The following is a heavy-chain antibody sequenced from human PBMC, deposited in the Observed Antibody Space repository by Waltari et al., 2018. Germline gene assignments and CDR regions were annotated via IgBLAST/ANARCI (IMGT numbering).Heavy chain of an antibody. CDR1: GGSVSGYW. CDR2: ISHSGRT. D-gene: IGHD3-3*01. Sequence: QVQLQQWGAGLLQPSETLSLTCAVYGGSVSGYWGSWIRQPPGKGLEWIGEISHSGRTNYNPSLKSRVTISVDTPKNQFSLKLSSVTAADTAVYYCARHIRGYDAFDIWGQGTMAIVSS. CDR3: ARHIRGYDAFDI. J-gene: IGHJ3*02. V-gene: IGHV4-34*02.